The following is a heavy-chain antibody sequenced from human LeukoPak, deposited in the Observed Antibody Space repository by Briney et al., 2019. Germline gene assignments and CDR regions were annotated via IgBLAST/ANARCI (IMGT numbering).Heavy chain of an antibody. CDR2: IYHSGST. D-gene: IGHD3-10*01. Sequence: PSQTLSLTCAVSGGSISSGGYSWSWIRQPPGKGLEWIGYIYHSGSTYYNPSLKSRVTISVDRPKNQFSLKLSSVTAADTAVYYCARGSFRDYGSGSYLDYWGQGTLVTVSS. CDR3: ARGSFRDYGSGSYLDY. V-gene: IGHV4-30-2*01. CDR1: GGSISSGGYS. J-gene: IGHJ4*02.